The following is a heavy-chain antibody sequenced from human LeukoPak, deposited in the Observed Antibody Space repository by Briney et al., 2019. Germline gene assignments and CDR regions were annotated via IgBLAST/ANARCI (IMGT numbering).Heavy chain of an antibody. CDR3: ARDRRDGYGY. CDR1: GYTFTSYD. D-gene: IGHD5-24*01. J-gene: IGHJ4*02. V-gene: IGHV1-8*01. CDR2: MNPNSGST. Sequence: SVKVSCKASGYTFTSYDINWVRQATGQGLEWMGWMNPNSGSTGYAQRFQGRVTMTRNTSISTAYMELSSLRSEDTAVYYCARDRRDGYGYWGQGTLVTVSS.